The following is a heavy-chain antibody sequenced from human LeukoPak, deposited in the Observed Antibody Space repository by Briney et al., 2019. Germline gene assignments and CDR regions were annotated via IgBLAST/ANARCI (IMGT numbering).Heavy chain of an antibody. J-gene: IGHJ3*02. CDR1: GYTFTSYY. V-gene: IGHV1-46*01. Sequence: ASVKVSCKASGYTFTSYYMHWVRQAPGQGLEWMGIINPSGGSTSYAQKFQGRVTMTRDMSTSTVYMELSSLRSEDTAVYYCARVRDNSSGWRSGAFDIWGQGTMVTVSS. CDR3: ARVRDNSSGWRSGAFDI. CDR2: INPSGGST. D-gene: IGHD6-25*01.